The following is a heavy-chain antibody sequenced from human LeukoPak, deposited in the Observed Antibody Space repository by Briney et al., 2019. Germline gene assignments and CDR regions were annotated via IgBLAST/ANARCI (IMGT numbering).Heavy chain of an antibody. CDR3: ARDYKTGHPDY. CDR2: IWSEGTIQ. CDR1: GFTFRSFG. Sequence: GGSLRLSCTASGFTFRSFGFHWIRQAPGKGLEWLAVIWSEGTIQFYANTAKGRFTISKDDLKNTLYLQMNSLRVEDTAIYYCARDYKTGHPDYWGQGTLVTVSS. D-gene: IGHD3-10*01. V-gene: IGHV3-33*08. J-gene: IGHJ4*02.